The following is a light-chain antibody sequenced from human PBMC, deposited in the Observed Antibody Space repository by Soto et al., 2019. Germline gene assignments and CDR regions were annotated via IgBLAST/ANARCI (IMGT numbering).Light chain of an antibody. CDR3: QTWGTGANGV. CDR2: VNTDGTH. J-gene: IGLJ3*02. CDR1: SGHTRYA. V-gene: IGLV4-69*01. Sequence: QPVLTQSPSASASLGASVKLTCTLSSGHTRYAVAWHQQQPGKGPRYLMKVNTDGTHNKGDGIPDRFSGSSSGAERYLTISSLQSVDEADYYCQTWGTGANGVFGGGTKLTVL.